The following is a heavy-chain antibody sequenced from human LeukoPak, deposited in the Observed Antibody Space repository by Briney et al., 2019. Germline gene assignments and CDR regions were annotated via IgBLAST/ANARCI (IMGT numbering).Heavy chain of an antibody. J-gene: IGHJ5*02. D-gene: IGHD6-13*01. V-gene: IGHV1-18*01. CDR1: GYTFTSYG. CDR2: ISAYNGNT. CDR3: ATKLPGIAAAATPLDNWFDP. Sequence: ASVKVSCKASGYTFTSYGISWVRQAPGQGLEWMGWISAYNGNTNYAQKLQGGVTMTTDTSTSTAYMELRSLRSDDTAVYYCATKLPGIAAAATPLDNWFDPWGQGTLVTVSS.